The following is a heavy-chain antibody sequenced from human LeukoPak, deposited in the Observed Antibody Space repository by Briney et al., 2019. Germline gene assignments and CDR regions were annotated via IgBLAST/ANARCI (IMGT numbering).Heavy chain of an antibody. CDR1: GGSFSGYY. CDR2: INHSVST. Sequence: SETLSLTCAVYGGSFSGYYLSWIRQPPGKGLEWIGEINHSVSTNYNPSLKSRVTISVDTSKNQFSLKLTSVTAAATAVYYCARPDRRDDYFDYWGQGTLVTVSS. D-gene: IGHD2-21*02. CDR3: ARPDRRDDYFDY. J-gene: IGHJ4*02. V-gene: IGHV4-34*01.